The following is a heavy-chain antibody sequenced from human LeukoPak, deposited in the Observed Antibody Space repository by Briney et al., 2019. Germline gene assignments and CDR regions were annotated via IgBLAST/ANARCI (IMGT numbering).Heavy chain of an antibody. CDR2: INPNSGGT. Sequence: GASVKVSCKASGYTFTGYYMHWVRQAPGQGLEWMGWINPNSGGTNYAQKFQGRVTMTRGTSISTAYMELSRLRSDDTAVYYCARDAPTHDFWSGLNWFDPWGQGTLVTVSS. J-gene: IGHJ5*02. V-gene: IGHV1-2*02. CDR3: ARDAPTHDFWSGLNWFDP. D-gene: IGHD3-3*01. CDR1: GYTFTGYY.